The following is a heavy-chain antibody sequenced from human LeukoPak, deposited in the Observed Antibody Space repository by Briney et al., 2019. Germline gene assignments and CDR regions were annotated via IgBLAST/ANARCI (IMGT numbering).Heavy chain of an antibody. CDR2: MNLSGTT. Sequence: SGTLSLTCTVSGDSINSLDLWSWVRQPPGKGLEWIGEMNLSGTTHSNPSVKSRVTISIDKSKNQFFLNLSSVTAADTAVYYCAGLVGRYSSGLYYYYFGYWGQGTLVTVSS. J-gene: IGHJ4*02. CDR1: GDSINSLDL. V-gene: IGHV4-4*02. CDR3: AGLVGRYSSGLYYYYFGY. D-gene: IGHD3-22*01.